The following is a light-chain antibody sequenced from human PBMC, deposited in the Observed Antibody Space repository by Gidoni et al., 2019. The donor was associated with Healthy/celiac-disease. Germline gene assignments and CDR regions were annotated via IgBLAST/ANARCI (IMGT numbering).Light chain of an antibody. Sequence: DIQMTQSPSSLSASVGDRVTITCQASQDISNYLNWYQQKPGKAPKLLIYDASNWETGVPSRFSGSGSGTELTFTISSLQPEDIATYYCQQYDNLPITFGQGTRLEIK. V-gene: IGKV1-33*01. CDR2: DAS. CDR3: QQYDNLPIT. CDR1: QDISNY. J-gene: IGKJ5*01.